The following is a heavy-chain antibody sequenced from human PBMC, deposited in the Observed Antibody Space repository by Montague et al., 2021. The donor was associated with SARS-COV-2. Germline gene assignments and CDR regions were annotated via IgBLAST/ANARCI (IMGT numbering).Heavy chain of an antibody. CDR2: IYYSGST. CDR1: GGSISSGGYY. V-gene: IGHV4-31*03. CDR3: ARAPTIFGVVITNFDY. D-gene: IGHD3-3*01. J-gene: IGHJ4*02. Sequence: TLSLTCTLSGGSISSGGYYWSWIRQHPGKGLEWIGYIYYSGSTYYNPSLKSRVTISVDTSKNQFSLKLSSVTAADTAVYYCARAPTIFGVVITNFDYWGQGTLVTVSS.